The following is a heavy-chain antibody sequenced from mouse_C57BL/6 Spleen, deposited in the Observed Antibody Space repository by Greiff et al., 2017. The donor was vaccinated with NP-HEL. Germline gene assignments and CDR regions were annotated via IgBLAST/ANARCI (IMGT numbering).Heavy chain of an antibody. CDR2: IYPGDGDT. D-gene: IGHD2-5*01. CDR3: ARRNYSNPFAY. CDR1: GYAFSSSW. J-gene: IGHJ3*01. Sequence: VQLQQSGPEPVKPGASVKISCKASGYAFSSSWMNWVKQRPGKGLEWIGRIYPGDGDTNYNGKFKGKATLTADKSSSTAYMQLSSLTSEDSAVYFCARRNYSNPFAYWGQGTLVTVSA. V-gene: IGHV1-82*01.